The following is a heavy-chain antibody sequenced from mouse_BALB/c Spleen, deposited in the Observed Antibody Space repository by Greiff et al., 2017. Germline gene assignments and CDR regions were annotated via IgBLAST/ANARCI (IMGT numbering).Heavy chain of an antibody. D-gene: IGHD2-4*01. CDR2: ILPGSGST. J-gene: IGHJ4*01. CDR1: GYTFSSYW. V-gene: IGHV1-9*01. CDR3: ARWSMITEAMDY. Sequence: LMKPGASVKISCKATGYTFSSYWIEWVKQRPGHGLEWIGEILPGSGSTNYNEKFKGKATFTADTSSNTAYMQLSSLTSEDSAVYYCARWSMITEAMDYWGQGTSVTVSS.